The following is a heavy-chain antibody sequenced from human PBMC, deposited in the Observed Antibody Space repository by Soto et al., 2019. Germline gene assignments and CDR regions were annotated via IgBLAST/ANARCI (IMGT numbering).Heavy chain of an antibody. CDR3: ARVDDYGDYRVTEH. CDR1: GGSVSSGSYY. CDR2: IYYSGST. J-gene: IGHJ1*01. D-gene: IGHD4-17*01. Sequence: QVQLQESGPGLVKPSETLSLTCTVSGGSVSSGSYYWSWIRQPPGKGLEWIGYIYYSGSTNYNPSLKSRVTISVDTSKNQFSLKLSSVTAADTAVYYCARVDDYGDYRVTEHWGQGTLVTVSS. V-gene: IGHV4-61*01.